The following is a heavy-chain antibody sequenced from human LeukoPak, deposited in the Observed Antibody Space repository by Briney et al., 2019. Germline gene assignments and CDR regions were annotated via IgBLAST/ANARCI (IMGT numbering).Heavy chain of an antibody. CDR2: INHSGST. J-gene: IGHJ6*02. CDR1: GGSFSGYY. Sequence: PSETLSLTCAVYGGSFSGYYWSWIRQPPGKGLEWIGEINHSGSTNYNPSLKSRVTISVDTSKNQFSLKLSSVTAADTAVYYCARGLGDCNSTSCYRRHYYYGMDVWGQGTTVTVSS. CDR3: ARGLGDCNSTSCYRRHYYYGMDV. V-gene: IGHV4-34*01. D-gene: IGHD2-2*02.